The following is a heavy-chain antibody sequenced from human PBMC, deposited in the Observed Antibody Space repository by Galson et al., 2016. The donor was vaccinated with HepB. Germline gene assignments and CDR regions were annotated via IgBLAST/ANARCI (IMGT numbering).Heavy chain of an antibody. Sequence: SLRLSCATSGFFFNNAWMHWVRQAPAKGLEWVGRIKSKLDGETIDYAAPVAGRFTISQDDSRTALYLHMNSLKIEDTAVYFSATDQGGYASGFQSFDYWGQGTLVTVSS. J-gene: IGHJ4*02. CDR3: ATDQGGYASGFQSFDY. CDR1: GFFFNNAW. CDR2: IKSKLDGETI. D-gene: IGHD5-18*01. V-gene: IGHV3-15*07.